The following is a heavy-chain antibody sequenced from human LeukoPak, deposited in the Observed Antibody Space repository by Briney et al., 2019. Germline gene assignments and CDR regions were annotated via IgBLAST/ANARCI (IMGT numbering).Heavy chain of an antibody. D-gene: IGHD3-16*01. CDR3: AREGDLRFDY. CDR2: INWNGGST. J-gene: IGHJ4*02. CDR1: GFTFYDYG. V-gene: IGHV3-20*04. Sequence: SGGSLRLSCAASGFTFYDYGMSWVRQAPGKGLEWVSGINWNGGSTGYADSVKGVFTILSDNAKNSLYLQMNSLRAEDTALYYCAREGDLRFDYWGQGTLVTVCS.